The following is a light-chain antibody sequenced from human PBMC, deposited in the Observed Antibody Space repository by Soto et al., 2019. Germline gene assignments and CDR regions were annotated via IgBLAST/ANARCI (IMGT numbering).Light chain of an antibody. CDR2: DAS. CDR3: QHYDNLPLLT. Sequence: DIQMTQSPSSLSASVGDRVTITCQASQDIRNYLNWYQQKPGKAPKLLIYDASNLEAGVPSRFSGSGSGTDFTLIISRLQPEDVATYYSQHYDNLPLLTFGGVPKVEIK. CDR1: QDIRNY. V-gene: IGKV1-33*01. J-gene: IGKJ4*01.